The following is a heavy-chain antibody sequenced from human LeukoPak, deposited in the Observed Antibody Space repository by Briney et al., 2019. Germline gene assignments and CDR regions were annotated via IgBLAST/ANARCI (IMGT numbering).Heavy chain of an antibody. Sequence: SQTLSLTCAISGDSVSSNSAAWNWIRQSPSRGLEWLGWTYYRSRWYNDYAVSVKSRITINPDTSKNQFSLQLNSVTPEDTAVYYCASSSIAARLYYFDYWGQGTLVTVSS. D-gene: IGHD6-6*01. V-gene: IGHV6-1*01. CDR3: ASSSIAARLYYFDY. CDR2: TYYRSRWYN. CDR1: GDSVSSNSAA. J-gene: IGHJ4*02.